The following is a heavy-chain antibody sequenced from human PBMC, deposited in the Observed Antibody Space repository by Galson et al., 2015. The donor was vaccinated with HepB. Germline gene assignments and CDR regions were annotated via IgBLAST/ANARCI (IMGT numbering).Heavy chain of an antibody. Sequence: SVKVSCKASGYTFTSYGISWVRQAPGQGLEWMGWISAYNGNTNYAQKLQGRVTMTTDTSTSTAYMELRSLRSDDTAVYYCARVAPGDYGDYDLLREGPYYFDYWGQGTLVTVSS. J-gene: IGHJ4*02. CDR3: ARVAPGDYGDYDLLREGPYYFDY. CDR2: ISAYNGNT. D-gene: IGHD4-17*01. V-gene: IGHV1-18*01. CDR1: GYTFTSYG.